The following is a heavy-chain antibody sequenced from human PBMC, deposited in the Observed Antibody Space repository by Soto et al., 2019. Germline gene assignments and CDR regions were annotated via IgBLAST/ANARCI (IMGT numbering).Heavy chain of an antibody. CDR2: IYPGDSDT. J-gene: IGHJ6*03. CDR1: GYSFTSYW. D-gene: IGHD4-17*01. CDR3: ARLAYGDYRPYYYYYMDV. Sequence: GESLKISCKGSGYSFTSYWIGWVRQMPGKGLEWMGIIYPGDSDTRYSPSFQGQVTISADKSISTAYLQWSSLKASDTAMYYCARLAYGDYRPYYYYYMDVWGKGTTVTVSS. V-gene: IGHV5-51*01.